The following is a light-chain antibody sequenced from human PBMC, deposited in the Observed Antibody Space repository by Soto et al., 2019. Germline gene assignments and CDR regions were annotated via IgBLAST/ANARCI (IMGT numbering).Light chain of an antibody. CDR2: EVS. J-gene: IGLJ1*01. CDR3: SSYTSSSTPV. Sequence: HSALTQPASVSGSPGQSITISCTGTSSDVGGYNYVSWYQQHPGKAPKLMIYEVSNRPSGVSNRFSGSKSGNTASLTISGIQAEDEADYYCSSYTSSSTPVFGTGTKVTVL. V-gene: IGLV2-14*01. CDR1: SSDVGGYNY.